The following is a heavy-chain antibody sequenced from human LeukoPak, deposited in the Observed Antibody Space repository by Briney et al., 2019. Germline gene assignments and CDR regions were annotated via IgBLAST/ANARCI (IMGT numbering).Heavy chain of an antibody. D-gene: IGHD1-26*01. CDR2: IYYSGST. CDR1: GGSSSSYY. V-gene: IGHV4-59*01. Sequence: KPSETLTLXCTVSGGSSSSYYWRWIRLPPGKGLEWIGYIYYSGSTNYNPSLKSRVTISVDTSKNQFSLKLSSVTAADTAVYYCARASPGTLYYFDYWGQGTLVTVSS. CDR3: ARASPGTLYYFDY. J-gene: IGHJ4*02.